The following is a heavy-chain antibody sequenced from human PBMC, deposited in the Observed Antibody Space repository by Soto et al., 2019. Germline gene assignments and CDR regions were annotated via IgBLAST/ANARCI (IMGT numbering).Heavy chain of an antibody. J-gene: IGHJ4*02. V-gene: IGHV3-30*18. CDR3: AKDYCSGGSCYGRAYYFDY. CDR2: ISYDGSNK. CDR1: GFTFSSYG. D-gene: IGHD2-15*01. Sequence: GGSLRLSCAASGFTFSSYGMHWVRQAPGKGLEWVAVISYDGSNKYYADSVKGRFTISRDNSKNTLYLQMNSLRAEDTAVYYCAKDYCSGGSCYGRAYYFDYWGQGTLVTVPS.